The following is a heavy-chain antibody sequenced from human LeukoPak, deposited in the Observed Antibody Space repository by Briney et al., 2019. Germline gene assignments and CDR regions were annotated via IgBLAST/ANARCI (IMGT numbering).Heavy chain of an antibody. Sequence: ASVKVSCKASGYTFTSYGISWVRQAPGQGLEWMGWISAYNGNTNYPQNLQGRVTMTTDTSTSTAYMELRSLRSDDTAVYYCATVGPSSSITSGGTRGPNWFDPWGQGTLVTVSS. CDR3: ATVGPSSSITSGGTRGPNWFDP. CDR1: GYTFTSYG. V-gene: IGHV1-18*01. D-gene: IGHD6-13*01. J-gene: IGHJ5*02. CDR2: ISAYNGNT.